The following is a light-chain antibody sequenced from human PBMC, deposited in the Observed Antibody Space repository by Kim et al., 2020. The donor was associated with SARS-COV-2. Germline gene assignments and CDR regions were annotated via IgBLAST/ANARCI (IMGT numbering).Light chain of an antibody. J-gene: IGKJ1*01. V-gene: IGKV1-5*03. CDR2: KAS. CDR1: QSIDNW. CDR3: QQYRSYRWT. Sequence: DIQMTQSPSTLSASVGDRVTITCRASQSIDNWLAWYQHKPGKAPKLLIYKASSLKIGVPSRFSGSGSGTEFTLTASSLQPDDFATYYCQQYRSYRWTFGRGAKVDIK.